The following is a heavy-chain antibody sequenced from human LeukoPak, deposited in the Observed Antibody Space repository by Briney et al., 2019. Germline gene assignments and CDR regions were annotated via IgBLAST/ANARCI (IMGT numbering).Heavy chain of an antibody. J-gene: IGHJ3*02. Sequence: GGSLRLSCAASGFTFSSYEMNWVRQAPGKGLEWVSYISSSGSTINYADSVMGRFTVSRDNAENSLYLQMSSLRADDTAVYYCAKEGSYDAFDIWGQGTMVIVSS. D-gene: IGHD1-26*01. CDR3: AKEGSYDAFDI. CDR1: GFTFSSYE. CDR2: ISSSGSTI. V-gene: IGHV3-48*03.